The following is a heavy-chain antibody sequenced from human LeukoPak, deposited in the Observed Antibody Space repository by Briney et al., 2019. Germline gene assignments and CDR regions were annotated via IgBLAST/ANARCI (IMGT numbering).Heavy chain of an antibody. Sequence: VESLKISFKGSGYLFTGYWIGWVRQTPGKGLEWRGIIYPGDSYTRHSPSFQGQVTISADQSISTASVQWSSLKASDTAMYDCASGYSYDAFDIWGQGTMVTVSS. V-gene: IGHV5-51*01. CDR1: GYLFTGYW. CDR3: ASGYSYDAFDI. CDR2: IYPGDSYT. J-gene: IGHJ3*02. D-gene: IGHD5-18*01.